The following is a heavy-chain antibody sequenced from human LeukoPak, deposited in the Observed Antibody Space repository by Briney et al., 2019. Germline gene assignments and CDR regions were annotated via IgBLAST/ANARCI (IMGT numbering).Heavy chain of an antibody. D-gene: IGHD6-13*01. V-gene: IGHV3-30*03. J-gene: IGHJ4*02. CDR1: GFTFSSYG. CDR3: ATDSYRWAAAHFNCFDY. Sequence: GGSLRLSCAASGFTFSSYGMHWVRQAPGKGLEWVAGISYDGSNKYYADSVKGRFTISRDNSKNTLYLQMNSLSAEETAVYYCATDSYRWAAAHFNCFDYWGQGTLVTVSS. CDR2: ISYDGSNK.